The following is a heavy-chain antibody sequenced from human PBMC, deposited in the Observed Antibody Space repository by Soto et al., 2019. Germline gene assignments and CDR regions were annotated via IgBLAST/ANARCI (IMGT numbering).Heavy chain of an antibody. CDR3: AKDRRGSWSIDY. CDR1: GFTFSDFA. Sequence: GGSLRLSCAASGFTFSDFAMSWVRQAPGKGLEWVSAIVSSGVRRYYADSVKGRFTVSRDNSINTLYLQMNSLRAEDTAVYYCAKDRRGSWSIDYWGQGTLVTVSS. CDR2: IVSSGVRR. V-gene: IGHV3-23*01. J-gene: IGHJ4*02. D-gene: IGHD6-13*01.